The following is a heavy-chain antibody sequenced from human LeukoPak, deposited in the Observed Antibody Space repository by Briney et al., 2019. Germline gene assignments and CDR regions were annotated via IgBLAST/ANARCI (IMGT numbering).Heavy chain of an antibody. CDR1: GFTFGDYA. D-gene: IGHD3-9*01. J-gene: IGHJ4*02. Sequence: PGRSLRLSCTASGFTFGDYAMSWFRQAPGKGLEWVGFIRRKAYGGSTEYAASVKGRFTISRDDSKSIAYLQMNSLKTEDTAIYYCTRASYYDILTGPYWGQGTLVTVSS. CDR2: IRRKAYGGST. CDR3: TRASYYDILTGPY. V-gene: IGHV3-49*03.